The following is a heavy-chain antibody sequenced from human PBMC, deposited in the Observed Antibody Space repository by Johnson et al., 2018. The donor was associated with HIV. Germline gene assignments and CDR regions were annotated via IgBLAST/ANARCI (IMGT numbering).Heavy chain of an antibody. CDR2: IKSKTDGGTT. V-gene: IGHV3-15*01. CDR1: GFTFSNAW. Sequence: VQLVESGGGLVKPGGSLRLSCAASGFTFSNAWMSWVRQAPGKGLEWVGRIKSKTDGGTTDYAAPVKGRFTISRDDLKNTLYLQMNSLRAEDTAVYYCARDYQDSRIDAFDIWGQGTMVTVSS. J-gene: IGHJ3*02. CDR3: ARDYQDSRIDAFDI. D-gene: IGHD6-13*01.